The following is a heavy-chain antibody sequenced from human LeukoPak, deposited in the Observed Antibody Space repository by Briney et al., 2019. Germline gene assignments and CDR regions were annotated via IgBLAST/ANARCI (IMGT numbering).Heavy chain of an antibody. Sequence: GGSLRLSCAASGFTFSSYWMYWVRQAPGKGLVWVSRINSDGSSTSYADSVKGRFTISRDNAKNTLYLQMNSLRAEDTAVYYCAKDKAPIAVARYDYWGQGTLVTVSS. J-gene: IGHJ4*02. V-gene: IGHV3-74*01. CDR2: INSDGSST. CDR1: GFTFSSYW. D-gene: IGHD6-19*01. CDR3: AKDKAPIAVARYDY.